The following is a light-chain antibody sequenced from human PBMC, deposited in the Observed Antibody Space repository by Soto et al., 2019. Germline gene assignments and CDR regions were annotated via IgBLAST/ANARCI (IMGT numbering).Light chain of an antibody. Sequence: EIVLTQSPATLSPSPGERATLYCRASQSVGKSLAWYQHKPGRAPRLLLYSTSIRLPGVPVRFSGSGSKSDFTLTISSLEPEDFAVYFCQQGSTWPVFTFGPGTTLDL. CDR2: STS. J-gene: IGKJ3*01. CDR3: QQGSTWPVFT. CDR1: QSVGKS. V-gene: IGKV3-11*01.